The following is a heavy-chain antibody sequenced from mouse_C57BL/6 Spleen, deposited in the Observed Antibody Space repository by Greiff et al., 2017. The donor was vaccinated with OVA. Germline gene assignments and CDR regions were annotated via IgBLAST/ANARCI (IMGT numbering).Heavy chain of an antibody. J-gene: IGHJ1*03. CDR1: GYSITSGYY. CDR3: ARERYLDV. CDR2: ISYDGSN. Sequence: EVKVEESGPGLVKPSQSLSLTCSVTGYSITSGYYWNWIRQFPGNKLEWMGYISYDGSNNYNPSLKNRISITRDTSKNQFFLKLNSVTTEDTATYYCARERYLDVWGTGTTVTVSS. V-gene: IGHV3-6*01.